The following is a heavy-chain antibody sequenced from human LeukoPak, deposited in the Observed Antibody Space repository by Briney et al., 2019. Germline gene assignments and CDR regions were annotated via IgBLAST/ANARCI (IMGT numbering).Heavy chain of an antibody. V-gene: IGHV3-74*01. Sequence: GGSLRLSCAASGFSFSTYWMHWVRQAPGKGLVWVSHISSDGGTTNYADSVKGRFTISRDNVKNTLYLQMNSLRAEDTAVYYCASRIYDYGGNWRDYWGQGTLVTVSS. CDR1: GFSFSTYW. CDR2: ISSDGGTT. D-gene: IGHD4-17*01. CDR3: ASRIYDYGGNWRDY. J-gene: IGHJ4*02.